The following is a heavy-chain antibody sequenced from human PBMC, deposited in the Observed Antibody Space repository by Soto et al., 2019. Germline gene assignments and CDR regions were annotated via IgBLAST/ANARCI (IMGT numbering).Heavy chain of an antibody. CDR2: IYHSGST. CDR3: ASGESGYDRLYYYYGMDV. V-gene: IGHV4-30-2*01. Sequence: LEWIGYIYHSGSTYYNPSLKSRGTISVDRSKNQFSLKLSSVTAADTAVYYCASGESGYDRLYYYYGMDVWGQGTTVTVSS. D-gene: IGHD5-12*01. J-gene: IGHJ6*02.